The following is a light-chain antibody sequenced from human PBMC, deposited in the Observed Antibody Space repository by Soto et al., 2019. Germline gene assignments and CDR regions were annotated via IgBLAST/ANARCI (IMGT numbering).Light chain of an antibody. J-gene: IGLJ1*01. V-gene: IGLV2-14*01. CDR2: DVT. CDR3: SSYTSSSSYV. CDR1: SSDVGGYKY. Sequence: LTQPASVSGSPGQSMTISCTGTSSDVGGYKYVSWYQQHPDKAPKLIIYDVTNRPSGISNRFSGSKSGNTASLTISGLQAEDEADYYCSSYTSSSSYVFGTGPKSPS.